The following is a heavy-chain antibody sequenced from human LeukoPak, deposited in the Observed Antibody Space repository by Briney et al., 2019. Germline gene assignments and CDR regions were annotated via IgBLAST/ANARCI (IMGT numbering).Heavy chain of an antibody. CDR3: ARQVDGSAPSDY. J-gene: IGHJ4*02. CDR2: IYPGDSDT. V-gene: IGHV5-51*01. CDR1: GYRFSSYW. D-gene: IGHD3-22*01. Sequence: GESLKLSCKGSGYRFSSYWIGWVRQMPGKGLEWMGIIYPGDSDTRYSPSFQGQVTISADKSISTAYLQWSSLKASDTAIYYCARQVDGSAPSDYWGQGTLVTVSS.